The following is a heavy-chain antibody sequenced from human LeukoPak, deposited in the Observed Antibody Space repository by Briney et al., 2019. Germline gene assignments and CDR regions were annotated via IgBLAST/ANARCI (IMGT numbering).Heavy chain of an antibody. CDR2: ISAYNGNT. CDR1: GYTFTNYY. CDR3: VRSPGSRYFVSGVYSLWAP. D-gene: IGHD3-22*01. J-gene: IGHJ5*02. V-gene: IGHV1-18*01. Sequence: ASVKVSCKASGYTFTNYYISWMRQAPGQGLEWMGWISAYNGNTNHAEKFQGRVTMTTDTSTTTAYMELRSLRSDDTAVYYCVRSPGSRYFVSGVYSLWAPGGQGPLFPVS.